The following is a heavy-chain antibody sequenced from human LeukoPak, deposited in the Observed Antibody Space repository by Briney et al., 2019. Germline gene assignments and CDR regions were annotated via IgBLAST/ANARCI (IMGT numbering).Heavy chain of an antibody. CDR3: ARRDRWHNYYYYMEV. Sequence: SETLSLTCTVSGGSISSTRYYWSWIRQPPGKGLEWIGEINHSGSTNYNPSLKSRVTISVDTSKNQFSLKLTSVTAADTAVYYCARRDRWHNYYYYMEVWGKGTTVTVSS. CDR1: GGSISSTRYY. CDR2: INHSGST. J-gene: IGHJ6*03. V-gene: IGHV4-39*07. D-gene: IGHD5-24*01.